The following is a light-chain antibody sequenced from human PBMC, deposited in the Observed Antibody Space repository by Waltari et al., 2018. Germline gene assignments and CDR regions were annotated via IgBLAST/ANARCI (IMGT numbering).Light chain of an antibody. CDR1: QSISTS. CDR3: QQNYNTPPT. V-gene: IGKV1-39*01. J-gene: IGKJ1*01. CDR2: AAS. Sequence: DIQMTQSPSSLSASVGDRVPVTCRASQSISTSLNWYQQKPGKAPKLLIYAASSLQSGVPSRFSGSGSGTDFTLTISSLQPEDFATYYCQQNYNTPPTFGQGTKVEIK.